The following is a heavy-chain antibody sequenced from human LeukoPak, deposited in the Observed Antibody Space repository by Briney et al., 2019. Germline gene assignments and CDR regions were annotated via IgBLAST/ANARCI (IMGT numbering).Heavy chain of an antibody. V-gene: IGHV3-23*01. CDR2: ISGSGGST. CDR1: GFTFSSYA. D-gene: IGHD2-2*01. J-gene: IGHJ5*02. CDR3: AKEGGPYQLPRGGKNWFDP. Sequence: GGSLRLSCAASGFTFSSYAMSWVRQAPGKGLEWVSAISGSGGSTYYADSVKGRFTISRDNSKNTLYLQMNSLRAEDTAVYYCAKEGGPYQLPRGGKNWFDPWGQGTLVTVSS.